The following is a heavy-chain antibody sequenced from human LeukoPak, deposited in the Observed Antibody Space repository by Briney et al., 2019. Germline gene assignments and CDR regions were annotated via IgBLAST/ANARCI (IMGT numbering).Heavy chain of an antibody. D-gene: IGHD5-18*01. Sequence: TGGSLRLSCAASGFNFGDYAMHWVRQPPGKGLEWVSGIIWNSGTIHYADSVKGRSTISRDNAKNSLYLHMNSLRAEDTAVYYCASGHRYGIAYWGQGTLVTVSS. CDR1: GFNFGDYA. J-gene: IGHJ4*02. V-gene: IGHV3-9*01. CDR3: ASGHRYGIAY. CDR2: IIWNSGTI.